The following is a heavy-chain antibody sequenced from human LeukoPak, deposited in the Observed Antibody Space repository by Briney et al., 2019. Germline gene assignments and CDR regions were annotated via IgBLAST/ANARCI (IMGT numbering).Heavy chain of an antibody. Sequence: PSETLSLTCTVSGGSISSSSYYWGWIRQPPGKGLEWIGEINHSGSTNYNPSLKSRVTISVDTSKNQFSLKLSSVTAADTAVYYCARRLPPSRSGWRFFDYWGQGTLVTVSS. CDR2: INHSGST. J-gene: IGHJ4*02. CDR1: GGSISSSSYY. D-gene: IGHD3-22*01. CDR3: ARRLPPSRSGWRFFDY. V-gene: IGHV4-39*07.